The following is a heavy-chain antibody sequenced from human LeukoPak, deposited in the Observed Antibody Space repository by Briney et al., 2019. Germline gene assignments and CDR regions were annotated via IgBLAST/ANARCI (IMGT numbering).Heavy chain of an antibody. J-gene: IGHJ4*02. CDR1: EFSVGSNY. CDR2: MYSGGST. D-gene: IGHD1-1*01. Sequence: PGGSLRLSCAASEFSVGSNYMTWVRQAPGKGLEWVSLMYSGGSTHYADSVKGRFTISRDNAKNSLYLQMNSLRAEDTALYYCAKVAVLNNWNGLFDYWGQGTLVTVSS. CDR3: AKVAVLNNWNGLFDY. V-gene: IGHV3-53*05.